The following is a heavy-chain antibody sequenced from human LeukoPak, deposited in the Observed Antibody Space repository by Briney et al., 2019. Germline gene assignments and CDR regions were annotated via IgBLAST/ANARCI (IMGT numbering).Heavy chain of an antibody. CDR1: GFTFSDYY. CDR2: ISSSSSYT. V-gene: IGHV3-11*06. CDR3: ARDRDSGDYTAAPGDY. D-gene: IGHD4-17*01. J-gene: IGHJ4*02. Sequence: GGSLRLSCAASGFTFSDYYMSWIRQAPGKGLEWVSYISSSSSYTNYADSVKGRFTISRDSAKNSLYLQMNSLRDEDTAVYYCARDRDSGDYTAAPGDYWGQGTLVTVSS.